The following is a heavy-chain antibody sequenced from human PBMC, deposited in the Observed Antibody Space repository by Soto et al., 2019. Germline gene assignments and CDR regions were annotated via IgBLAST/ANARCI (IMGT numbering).Heavy chain of an antibody. D-gene: IGHD6-19*01. J-gene: IGHJ4*02. V-gene: IGHV3-23*01. Sequence: GSLRLSCAASGFTFSDYAMSWVRQAPGKGLEWVSLISGGGGSTSYAGSVKGRFTISRDNSKNTLYLQMNSLRAEDTALYYCAKVAGYSSGWPDYWGQGTLVTVSS. CDR2: ISGGGGST. CDR1: GFTFSDYA. CDR3: AKVAGYSSGWPDY.